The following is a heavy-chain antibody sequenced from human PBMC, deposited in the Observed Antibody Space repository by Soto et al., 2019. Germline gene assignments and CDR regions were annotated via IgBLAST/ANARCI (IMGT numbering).Heavy chain of an antibody. CDR1: GGSISSYY. J-gene: IGHJ6*02. CDR2: IYYSGST. V-gene: IGHV4-59*01. D-gene: IGHD6-13*01. CDR3: ARDSYSSSWYKGYYYYYGMDV. Sequence: SETLSLTCTVSGGSISSYYWSWIRQPPWKGLEWIGYIYYSGSTNYNPSLKSRVTISVDTSKNQFSLKLSSVTAADTAVYYCARDSYSSSWYKGYYYYYGMDVWGQGTTVTVSS.